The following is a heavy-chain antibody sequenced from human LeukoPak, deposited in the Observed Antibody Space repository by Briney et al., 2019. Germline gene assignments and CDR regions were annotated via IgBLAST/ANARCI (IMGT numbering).Heavy chain of an antibody. CDR3: ARADGYNYANPSEY. CDR2: AYYSGTT. V-gene: IGHV4-39*07. D-gene: IGHD5-18*01. CDR1: GGSISSTTSY. Sequence: SETLSLTCTVSGGSISSTTSYWGWIRQPPRKGLEWIGSAYYSGTTYYNPSLKSRVTISVDTSKSQFSLKLSSVTAADTAVYCCARADGYNYANPSEYWGQGTLVTVSS. J-gene: IGHJ4*02.